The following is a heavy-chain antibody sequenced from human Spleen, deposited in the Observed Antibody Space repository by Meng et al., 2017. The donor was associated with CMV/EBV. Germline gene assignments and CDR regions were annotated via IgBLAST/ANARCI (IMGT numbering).Heavy chain of an antibody. CDR3: ASLNEIVVVPAAPGDV. Sequence: SETLSLTCAVYGGSFSGYYWSWIRQPPGKGLEWIGEINHSGSTNYNPSLKSRVTISIDTSKNQFSLKLSSVTAADTAVYYCASLNEIVVVPAAPGDVWGQGTTVTVSS. V-gene: IGHV4-34*01. J-gene: IGHJ6*02. CDR2: INHSGST. D-gene: IGHD2-2*01. CDR1: GGSFSGYY.